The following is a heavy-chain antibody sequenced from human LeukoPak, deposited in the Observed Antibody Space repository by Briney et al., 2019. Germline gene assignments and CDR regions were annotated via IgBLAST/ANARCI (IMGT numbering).Heavy chain of an antibody. J-gene: IGHJ4*02. CDR3: AKGILAYCGGDCYSAFDY. Sequence: GGSLRLSCAASGFTSSSYAMSWVRQAPGKGLEWVSAISGSGGSTYYADSVKGRFTISRDNSKNTLYQQMNSLRAEDTAVYYCAKGILAYCGGDCYSAFDYWGQGTLVTVSS. CDR1: GFTSSSYA. V-gene: IGHV3-23*01. CDR2: ISGSGGST. D-gene: IGHD2-21*01.